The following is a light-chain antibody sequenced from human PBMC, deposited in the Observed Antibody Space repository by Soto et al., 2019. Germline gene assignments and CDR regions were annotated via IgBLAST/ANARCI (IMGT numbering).Light chain of an antibody. V-gene: IGKV3-20*01. J-gene: IGKJ2*01. Sequence: EIVLTQSPGTLSLSPGERATLSCRASQSVSSSYLAWYQQKPGQAPRLLIYGASSRATGIPDRFSGSGSGTDFTLTISRLEPEDFAVYYCHQSGSTPPYTFGQGTKLEIK. CDR3: HQSGSTPPYT. CDR1: QSVSSSY. CDR2: GAS.